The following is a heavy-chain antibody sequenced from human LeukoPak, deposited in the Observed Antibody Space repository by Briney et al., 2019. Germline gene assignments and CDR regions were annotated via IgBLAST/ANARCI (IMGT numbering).Heavy chain of an antibody. CDR3: ARAPFHYYDSSGYYYPFDY. CDR2: ISSSGSTI. D-gene: IGHD3-22*01. J-gene: IGHJ4*02. V-gene: IGHV3-48*03. Sequence: GGSLRLSRAASGFTFSSYEMNWVRQAPGKGLEWVSYISSSGSTIYYADSVKGRFTISRDNAKNSLYLQMNSLRAEDTAVYYCARAPFHYYDSSGYYYPFDYWGQGTLVTVSS. CDR1: GFTFSSYE.